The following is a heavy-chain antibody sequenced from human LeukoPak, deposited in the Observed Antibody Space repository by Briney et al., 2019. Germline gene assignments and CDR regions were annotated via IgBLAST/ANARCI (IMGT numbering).Heavy chain of an antibody. D-gene: IGHD3-10*01. CDR2: IYSSYFT. V-gene: IGHV4-4*07. J-gene: IGHJ4*02. Sequence: ASETLPLTCTVSGDSMSGYSWSWLRQPAGKGLEWIGRIYSSYFTEYNLSLDGPVTMSIDTSKNQFSLMLDSVTAADTAVYYCARVHIVTGTYFDSWGQGALVTVSS. CDR3: ARVHIVTGTYFDS. CDR1: GDSMSGYS.